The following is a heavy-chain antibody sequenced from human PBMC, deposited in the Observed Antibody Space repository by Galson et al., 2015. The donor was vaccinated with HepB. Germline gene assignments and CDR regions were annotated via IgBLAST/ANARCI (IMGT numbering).Heavy chain of an antibody. J-gene: IGHJ4*02. V-gene: IGHV3-9*01. CDR3: VKGRCDAWTSAPEC. Sequence: SLRLSCAVSGFSFEDSAMHWIRKPPGRGLEWVAGINWSGAFVGYSDSVKGRFTISRDNAKNSLFLHMKNLRRDDTAFYFCVKGRCDAWTSAPECWGQGALVTVSS. CDR2: INWSGAFV. CDR1: GFSFEDSA. D-gene: IGHD3-16*01.